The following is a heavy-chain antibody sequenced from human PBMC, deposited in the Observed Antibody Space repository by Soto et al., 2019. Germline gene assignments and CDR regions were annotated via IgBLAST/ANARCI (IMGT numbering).Heavy chain of an antibody. Sequence: LRLSCAASGFTFSSYAMSWVRQAPGKGLEWVSAISGSGGSTYYADSVKGRFTISRDNSKNTLYLQMNSLRAEDTAVYYCAKEGGQQLLSRHNWFDPWGQGTLVTVSS. J-gene: IGHJ5*02. CDR1: GFTFSSYA. D-gene: IGHD2-2*01. CDR2: ISGSGGST. CDR3: AKEGGQQLLSRHNWFDP. V-gene: IGHV3-23*01.